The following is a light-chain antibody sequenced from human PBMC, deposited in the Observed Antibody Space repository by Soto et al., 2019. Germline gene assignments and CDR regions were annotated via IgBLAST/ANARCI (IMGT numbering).Light chain of an antibody. Sequence: IVLTQSPATLSLSPGERATLSCRASQSVSSYLAWYQQKPGQAPRLLIYDASNRATGIPARFSGSGSGTDFTLAISSLEPEDFAVYYCQQRSNWPPTFGLGTKVDIK. J-gene: IGKJ1*01. V-gene: IGKV3-11*01. CDR2: DAS. CDR3: QQRSNWPPT. CDR1: QSVSSY.